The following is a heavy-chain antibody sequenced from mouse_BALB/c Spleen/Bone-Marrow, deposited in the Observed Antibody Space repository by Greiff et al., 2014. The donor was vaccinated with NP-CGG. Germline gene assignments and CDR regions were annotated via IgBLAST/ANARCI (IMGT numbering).Heavy chain of an antibody. CDR3: ARVTGTDWYFDV. Sequence: VQLQQSGPGLVAPSQSLSITCTVSGFSLTSYGVHWVRQPPGKGLEWLGVIWAGGSTNYNSALMSRLSISKDNSKSQVFLKMNGLQTDDTAMYYCARVTGTDWYFDVWGAGTTVTVSS. J-gene: IGHJ1*01. CDR2: IWAGGST. V-gene: IGHV2-9*02. CDR1: GFSLTSYG. D-gene: IGHD4-1*01.